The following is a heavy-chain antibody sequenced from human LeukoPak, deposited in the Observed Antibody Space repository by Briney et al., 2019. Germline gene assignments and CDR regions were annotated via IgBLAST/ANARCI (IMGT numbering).Heavy chain of an antibody. D-gene: IGHD4-17*01. Sequence: PGGSLRLSCAASGFTFSSYALHWLRPAPGKGLEYVSAISSNGGSTYYANSVKGRFTISRDNSKNTLYLQMGSLRAEDMAVYYCARESEYATATVDYWGQGTLVTVSS. CDR2: ISSNGGST. CDR1: GFTFSSYA. CDR3: ARESEYATATVDY. V-gene: IGHV3-64*01. J-gene: IGHJ4*02.